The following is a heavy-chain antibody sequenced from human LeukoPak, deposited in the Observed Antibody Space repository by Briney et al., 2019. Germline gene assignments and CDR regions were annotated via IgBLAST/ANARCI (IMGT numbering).Heavy chain of an antibody. V-gene: IGHV4-34*01. CDR2: INHSGST. D-gene: IGHD1-26*01. Sequence: SSETLSLTCAVYGGSFSGHYWSWIRQPPGKGLEWIGEINHSGSTNYNPSLKSRVTISVDTSKNQFSLKLSSVTAADTAVYYCAIDRGSSLRYWGQGTLVTVSS. J-gene: IGHJ4*02. CDR1: GGSFSGHY. CDR3: AIDRGSSLRY.